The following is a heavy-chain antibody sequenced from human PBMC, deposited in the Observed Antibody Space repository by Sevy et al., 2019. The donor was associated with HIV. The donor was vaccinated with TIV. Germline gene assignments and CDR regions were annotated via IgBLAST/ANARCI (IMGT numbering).Heavy chain of an antibody. CDR3: ARDGKVPVPGLYYFDY. CDR2: ISSESGYI. Sequence: GGSLRLSCAASGLTFSNDNMNWVRQAPGKGLEWVSFISSESGYIYYADSVKGRFSISRDNAKNSLYLQMNSLRAEDTAVYYCARDGKVPVPGLYYFDYWGHETLVTVSS. D-gene: IGHD6-19*01. V-gene: IGHV3-21*01. CDR1: GLTFSNDN. J-gene: IGHJ4*01.